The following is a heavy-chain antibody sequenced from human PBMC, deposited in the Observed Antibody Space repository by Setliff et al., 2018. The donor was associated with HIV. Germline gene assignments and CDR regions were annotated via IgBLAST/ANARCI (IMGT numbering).Heavy chain of an antibody. CDR3: AREMAATAHPDDPYFQH. J-gene: IGHJ1*01. CDR2: ISSSTRYI. Sequence: GVSPKISCAASGFTFSSYSMNWVRQAPGKGLEWVSCISSSTRYIYYADSVKGRFTISRDNAKNSLYLQISSLRAEDTAVYYCAREMAATAHPDDPYFQHWGQGTLVTVSS. V-gene: IGHV3-21*01. D-gene: IGHD6-13*01. CDR1: GFTFSSYS.